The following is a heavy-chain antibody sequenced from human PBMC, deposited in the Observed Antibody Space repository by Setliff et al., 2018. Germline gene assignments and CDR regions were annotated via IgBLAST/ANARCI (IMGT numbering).Heavy chain of an antibody. CDR1: GVSVSGYF. CDR2: ISYSGST. J-gene: IGHJ3*02. V-gene: IGHV4-59*02. CDR3: ARGRGISMIVVVTHDAFGI. Sequence: PSETLSLTCSVSGVSVSGYFWSWIRQPPGKPLEWIGYISYSGSTNYNPSLKTRVSISEDTSRNQISLRLLSVTAADTAVYYSARGRGISMIVVVTHDAFGIWGQGTMVTVSS. D-gene: IGHD3-22*01.